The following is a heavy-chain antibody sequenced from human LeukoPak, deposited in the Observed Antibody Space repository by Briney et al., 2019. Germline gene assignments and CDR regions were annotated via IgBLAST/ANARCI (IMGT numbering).Heavy chain of an antibody. D-gene: IGHD4-17*01. Sequence: GGSLRLSCAACGFTFSRYAMSWVGQARGKGVEGVSAISGRGGSTYYADSVKGGLTIYRDNSKNTLYLQMNSLRAEDTAVYYCAKDPDYGDGGYWGQGTLVTVSS. J-gene: IGHJ4*02. CDR2: ISGRGGST. CDR3: AKDPDYGDGGY. CDR1: GFTFSRYA. V-gene: IGHV3-23*01.